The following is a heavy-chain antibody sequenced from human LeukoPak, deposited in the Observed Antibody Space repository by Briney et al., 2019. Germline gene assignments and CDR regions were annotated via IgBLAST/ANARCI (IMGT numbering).Heavy chain of an antibody. D-gene: IGHD3-10*01. CDR2: ISYDGSNK. J-gene: IGHJ4*02. CDR3: AKDAWAMVRGVID. CDR1: GFTFSSYG. Sequence: GGSLRLSCAASGFTFSSYGMHWVRQAPGKGLEWVAVISYDGSNKYYADSVKGRFTISRDNSKNTLYLQINSLRAEDTAVYYCAKDAWAMVRGVIDWGQGTLVTVSS. V-gene: IGHV3-30*18.